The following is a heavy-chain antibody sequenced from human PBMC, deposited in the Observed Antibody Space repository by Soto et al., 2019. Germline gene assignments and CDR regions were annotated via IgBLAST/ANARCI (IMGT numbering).Heavy chain of an antibody. CDR1: GYTFTSYD. J-gene: IGHJ5*02. CDR2: LNPNSGNT. CDR3: ARGLGYSGYENWFDP. Sequence: GXSVKVSCKASGYTFTSYDINWVRQATGQGLEWMGWLNPNSGNTGYAQKFQGRVTMTRNTSISTAYMELGSLRSDDTAVYYCARGLGYSGYENWFDPWGQGTLVTVSS. V-gene: IGHV1-8*01. D-gene: IGHD5-12*01.